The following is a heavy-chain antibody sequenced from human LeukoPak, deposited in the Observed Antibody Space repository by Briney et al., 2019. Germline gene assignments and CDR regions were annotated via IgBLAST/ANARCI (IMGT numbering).Heavy chain of an antibody. CDR2: IYTSGSP. D-gene: IGHD4-17*01. J-gene: IGHJ5*02. V-gene: IGHV4-4*07. CDR3: ARARTVTTSWFDP. Sequence: SETLSLTCTVSGGSISSFYWSWIRQPAGKGLEWIGRIYTSGSPNYSPSLKSRVSMSLDTSENHFSLRLSSVTAADTAVYYCARARTVTTSWFDPWGQGTLVTVSS. CDR1: GGSISSFY.